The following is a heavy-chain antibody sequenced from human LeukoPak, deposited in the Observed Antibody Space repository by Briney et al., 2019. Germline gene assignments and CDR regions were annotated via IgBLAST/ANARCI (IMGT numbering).Heavy chain of an antibody. D-gene: IGHD2-2*01. Sequence: GGSLRLSCAASGFTFSSYWMSWVRQAPGKGLEWVANIKQDGSEKYYVDSVKGRFTISRDNAKNSLYLQMNSLRAEDTAVYSGAGRVIVVVPAARFDPWGQGTLVTVSS. J-gene: IGHJ5*02. V-gene: IGHV3-7*01. CDR3: AGRVIVVVPAARFDP. CDR2: IKQDGSEK. CDR1: GFTFSSYW.